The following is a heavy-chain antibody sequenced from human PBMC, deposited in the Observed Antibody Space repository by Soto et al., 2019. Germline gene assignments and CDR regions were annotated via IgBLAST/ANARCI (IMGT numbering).Heavy chain of an antibody. Sequence: SETLSLTCSVSGAALNSGNYYWSWIRQVPGKGLEWIGHIYVTGAVDYNPSLRDRITISQDTSERQFSLNLRLVTAADTAVYYCARLRIATNNYKWFDPWGQGTLVPVS. CDR2: IYVTGAV. J-gene: IGHJ5*02. CDR1: GAALNSGNYY. V-gene: IGHV4-31*03. D-gene: IGHD2-21*01. CDR3: ARLRIATNNYKWFDP.